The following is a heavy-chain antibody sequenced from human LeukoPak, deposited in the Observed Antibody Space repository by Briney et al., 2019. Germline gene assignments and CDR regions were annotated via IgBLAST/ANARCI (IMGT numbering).Heavy chain of an antibody. D-gene: IGHD5-18*01. V-gene: IGHV1-2*02. CDR1: GYTFTGYY. CDR3: ARDSGYGYGGNNWFDP. Sequence: ASVKVSCKASGYTFTGYYMHWVRQAPGQGLEWMGWINPNSGGTNYAQKFQGRVTMTRDTSISTAYMELSRLRSDDTAVYYCARDSGYGYGGNNWFDPWGQGTLVTVSS. J-gene: IGHJ5*02. CDR2: INPNSGGT.